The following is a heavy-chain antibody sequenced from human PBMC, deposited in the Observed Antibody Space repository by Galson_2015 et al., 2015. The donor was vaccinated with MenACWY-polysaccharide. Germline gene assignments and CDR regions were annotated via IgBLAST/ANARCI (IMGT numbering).Heavy chain of an antibody. Sequence: SVKVSCKASGSTFTSYDINWVRQATGQGLEWMGWMNPNSGNTGYAQKFQGRVTMTRNASISTAYMELSSLRSEDTAVYYCARGLDSSSAGLPFYYGMDVRGPGTTGTVSS. CDR2: MNPNSGNT. CDR3: ARGLDSSSAGLPFYYGMDV. D-gene: IGHD6-6*01. V-gene: IGHV1-8*01. J-gene: IGHJ6*02. CDR1: GSTFTSYD.